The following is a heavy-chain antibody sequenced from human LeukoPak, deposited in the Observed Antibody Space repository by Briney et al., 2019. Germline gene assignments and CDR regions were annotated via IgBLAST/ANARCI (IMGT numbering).Heavy chain of an antibody. CDR1: GGSISSGGYY. J-gene: IGHJ5*02. Sequence: PSETLSLTCTVSGGSISSGGYYWSWIRQHPGKGLEWIGYIYYSGSTYYNPSLKSRVTISVDTSKNQFSLKLSSVTAADTAVYYCARDRGTAMLYGENWFDPWGQGTLVTVSS. CDR2: IYYSGST. CDR3: ARDRGTAMLYGENWFDP. D-gene: IGHD5-18*01. V-gene: IGHV4-30-4*08.